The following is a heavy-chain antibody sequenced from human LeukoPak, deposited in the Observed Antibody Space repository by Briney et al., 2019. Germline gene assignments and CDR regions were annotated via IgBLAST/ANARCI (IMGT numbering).Heavy chain of an antibody. CDR2: ISSSSSAM. Sequence: PGGSLRLSCAGSGFTFGSYSMNWVRHAPGKGLEWVSYISSSSSAMYYADSVKGRFTISRDNAKNSLFLQMNSLRAEDTAVYYCAREAGSGWYLNNWFDPWGQGTLVTVSS. CDR1: GFTFGSYS. D-gene: IGHD6-19*01. CDR3: AREAGSGWYLNNWFDP. V-gene: IGHV3-48*04. J-gene: IGHJ5*02.